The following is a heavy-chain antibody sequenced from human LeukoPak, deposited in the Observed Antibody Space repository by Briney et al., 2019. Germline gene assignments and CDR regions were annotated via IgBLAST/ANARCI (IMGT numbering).Heavy chain of an antibody. D-gene: IGHD6-19*01. J-gene: IGHJ4*02. CDR1: QFSISYDW. Sequence: PGGSLRLSCAASQFSISYDWMHWVRQAPGRGLEWVASIKEDGRDIHYLDSVKGRFSISRDNAKNSLYLEMNTLRAEDTADYYCVRGSGWFFGLWGQGSLVTVSS. CDR3: VRGSGWFFGL. CDR2: IKEDGRDI. V-gene: IGHV3-7*01.